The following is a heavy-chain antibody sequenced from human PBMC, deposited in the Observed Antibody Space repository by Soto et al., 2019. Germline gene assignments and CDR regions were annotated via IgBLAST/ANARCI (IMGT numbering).Heavy chain of an antibody. CDR2: INPNSGGT. CDR1: GYTFTGYY. D-gene: IGHD3-22*01. V-gene: IGHV1-2*02. Sequence: GASVKVSCKASGYTFTGYYMHWVRQAPGQGLEWMGWINPNSGGTNYAQKFQGRVTMTRDTSISTAYMELSRLRSDDTAVYYCARGDPDSSGYSYYYYGMDVWGQGTTVTVSS. CDR3: ARGDPDSSGYSYYYYGMDV. J-gene: IGHJ6*02.